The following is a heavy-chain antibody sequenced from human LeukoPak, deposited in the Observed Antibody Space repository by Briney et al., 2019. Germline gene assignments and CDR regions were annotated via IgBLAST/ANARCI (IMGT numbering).Heavy chain of an antibody. J-gene: IGHJ4*02. Sequence: ASVRVSCKASGYTFTDYYIHLVRQAPGQALEWMGCIYPYTGGTDYAQNFQGRVTVTRDTSITTVYMELSGLRSDDTAVYYCARENWHYDYWGQGSQVTVSS. CDR2: IYPYTGGT. D-gene: IGHD1-1*01. CDR1: GYTFTDYY. CDR3: ARENWHYDY. V-gene: IGHV1-2*02.